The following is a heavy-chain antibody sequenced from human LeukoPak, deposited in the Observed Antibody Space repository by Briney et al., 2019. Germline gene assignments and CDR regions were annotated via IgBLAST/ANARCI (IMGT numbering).Heavy chain of an antibody. Sequence: GSLRLSGAASGFTFSSYAMGGVRQAPGKGLEWVSFVSGGASSTYYADSAKGLVTISRDNSQNTLYLQIKSPRAEDTAVYYSAQDRGPYRGYDSFFDFCGQGTLVTVSS. D-gene: IGHD5-12*01. V-gene: IGHV3-23*01. CDR2: VSGGASST. CDR3: AQDRGPYRGYDSFFDF. CDR1: GFTFSSYA. J-gene: IGHJ4*02.